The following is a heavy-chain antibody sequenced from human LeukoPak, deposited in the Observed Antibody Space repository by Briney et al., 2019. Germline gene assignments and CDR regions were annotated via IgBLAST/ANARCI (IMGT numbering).Heavy chain of an antibody. CDR2: IYYSGST. Sequence: SETLSLTCTVSGGSISRSSNYWGRIRQPPGKGLEWIGSIYYSGSTYYNPSLKSRVTISVDTSKNQFSLKLSSVTAADTAVYYCARLEQWLASWGQGTLVTVSS. CDR1: GGSISRSSNY. CDR3: ARLEQWLAS. V-gene: IGHV4-39*01. D-gene: IGHD6-19*01. J-gene: IGHJ5*02.